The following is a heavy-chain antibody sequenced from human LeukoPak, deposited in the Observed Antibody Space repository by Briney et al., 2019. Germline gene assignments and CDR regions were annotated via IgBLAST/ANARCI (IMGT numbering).Heavy chain of an antibody. V-gene: IGHV1-2*02. J-gene: IGHJ4*02. CDR3: ARVSGYSGYDYFGYFDY. CDR2: INPNSGGT. CDR1: GYTFSAYY. D-gene: IGHD5-12*01. Sequence: GASVKVSCKASGYTFSAYYMHWVRQAPGQGLEWMGWINPNSGGTNYAQKFQGRVTMTRDTSTSTAYMELSSLRSDDTAVYYCARVSGYSGYDYFGYFDYWGQGTLVTVSS.